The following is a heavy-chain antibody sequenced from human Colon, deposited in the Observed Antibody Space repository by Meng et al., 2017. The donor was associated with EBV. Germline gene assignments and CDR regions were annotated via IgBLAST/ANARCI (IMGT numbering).Heavy chain of an antibody. CDR1: GDSVTNGDSS. CDR3: ARDTSTWGNKGLDH. D-gene: IGHD7-27*01. CDR2: IYHSGST. J-gene: IGHJ4*02. Sequence: QLQLQESGSGLVKPSPXLSPTCVFSGDSVTNGDSSWSWIRQPPGKGLEWIGYIYHSGSTKYNPSLKSRVTISVDTSKNQFSLKLSSVTAADTAVYYCARDTSTWGNKGLDHWGQGILGTVSS. V-gene: IGHV4-30-2*01.